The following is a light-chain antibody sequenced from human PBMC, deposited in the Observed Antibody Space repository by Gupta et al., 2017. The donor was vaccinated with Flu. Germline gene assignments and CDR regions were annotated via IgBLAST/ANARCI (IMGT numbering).Light chain of an antibody. CDR3: GTWDGSLSVGI. CDR2: DNN. V-gene: IGLV1-51*01. J-gene: IGLJ2*01. Sequence: SSRIVTNYLSWYQQLPGTAPKLLIYDNNVRPSGISDRFSGSKSGTSATLGITGLQTGDEAIYYCGTWDGSLSVGIFGGGTKLTVL. CDR1: SSRIVTNY.